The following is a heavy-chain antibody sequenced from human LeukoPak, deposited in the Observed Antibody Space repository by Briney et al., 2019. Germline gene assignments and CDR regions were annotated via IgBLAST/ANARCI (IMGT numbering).Heavy chain of an antibody. D-gene: IGHD1-26*01. V-gene: IGHV3-23*01. CDR2: IGGGGART. J-gene: IGHJ2*01. CDR3: AKDRTVGASYWYFDL. Sequence: GGSLRLSCAASGFTFSSYVMTWVRQAPGKGLEWVSGIGGGGARTYYADSVKGRFTISRDNSKNTLFLHMNTLGAEDTAIYYCAKDRTVGASYWYFDLWGRGTLVTVSS. CDR1: GFTFSSYV.